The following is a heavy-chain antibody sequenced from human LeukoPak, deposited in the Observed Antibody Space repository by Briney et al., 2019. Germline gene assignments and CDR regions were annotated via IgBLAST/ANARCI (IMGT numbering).Heavy chain of an antibody. Sequence: SETLSLTCTVSGGSISSGGYSWSWIRQHPGKGLEWIGYIYYSGSTYYNPSLKSRVTISVDTSKSQFSLKLSSVTAADTAVYYCARAHLWPVEFDYWGQGTLVTVSS. CDR1: GGSISSGGYS. J-gene: IGHJ4*02. D-gene: IGHD2-2*01. CDR2: IYYSGST. CDR3: ARAHLWPVEFDY. V-gene: IGHV4-31*03.